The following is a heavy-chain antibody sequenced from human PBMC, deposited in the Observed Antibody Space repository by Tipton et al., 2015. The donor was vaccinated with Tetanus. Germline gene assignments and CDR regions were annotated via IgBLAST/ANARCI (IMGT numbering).Heavy chain of an antibody. CDR1: GGGFSKFA. Sequence: QSGAEVKKPGSSVKVSCKASGGGFSKFAISWLRQAPGQGFELMGTIIPALSTTTYEQKFRGRITITADGSTSTAYMELSSLTSDDTAVYFCARGHSPLYNWNSGYFDFWGQGTLVTVSS. D-gene: IGHD1-7*01. CDR3: ARGHSPLYNWNSGYFDF. J-gene: IGHJ4*02. V-gene: IGHV1-69*15. CDR2: IIPALSTT.